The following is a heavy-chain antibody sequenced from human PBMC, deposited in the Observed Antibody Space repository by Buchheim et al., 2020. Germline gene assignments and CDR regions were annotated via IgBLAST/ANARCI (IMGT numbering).Heavy chain of an antibody. CDR2: IIPIFGTA. D-gene: IGHD2-15*01. CDR3: ARAPIVVVVAATKDSQGPYYYYGMDV. Sequence: QVQLVQSGAEVKKPGSSVKVSCKASGGTFSSYAISWVRQAPGQGLEWMGGIIPIFGTANYAQKFQGRVTLTADESTSTAYMELSSLRSEDTAVYYCARAPIVVVVAATKDSQGPYYYYGMDVWGQGTT. CDR1: GGTFSSYA. J-gene: IGHJ6*02. V-gene: IGHV1-69*01.